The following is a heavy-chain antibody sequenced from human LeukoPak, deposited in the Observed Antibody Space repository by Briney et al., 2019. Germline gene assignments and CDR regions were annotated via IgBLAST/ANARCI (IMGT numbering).Heavy chain of an antibody. Sequence: GGSLRLSCAASGFAFANYWMVWVRQAPGKGPEWVASIGKDGSEQAYADSVKGRFTISRDNARNSLYLQMSSLRVEDTATYYCTRDIVYLQLEYWGQGALVSVSS. CDR1: GFAFANYW. CDR2: IGKDGSEQ. J-gene: IGHJ4*02. D-gene: IGHD2-15*01. V-gene: IGHV3-7*01. CDR3: TRDIVYLQLEY.